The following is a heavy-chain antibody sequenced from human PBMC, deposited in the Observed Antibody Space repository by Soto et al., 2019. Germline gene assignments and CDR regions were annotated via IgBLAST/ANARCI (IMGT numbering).Heavy chain of an antibody. CDR2: ISYDGSNK. CDR3: AKDSRRVAAALDP. Sequence: QVQLVESGGGVVQPGRSLRLSCAASGFTFSSYGMHWVRQAPGKGLEWVAVISYDGSNKYYADSVKGRFTISRDNSKNTLYLQMNSLRAEDTAVYYCAKDSRRVAAALDPWGQGTLVTVSS. V-gene: IGHV3-30*18. J-gene: IGHJ5*02. CDR1: GFTFSSYG. D-gene: IGHD6-13*01.